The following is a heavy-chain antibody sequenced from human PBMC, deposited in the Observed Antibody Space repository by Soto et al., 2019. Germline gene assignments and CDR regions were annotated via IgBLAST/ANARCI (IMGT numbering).Heavy chain of an antibody. CDR2: ISYDGSNK. J-gene: IGHJ4*02. D-gene: IGHD3-10*01. Sequence: QVQLVESGGGVVQPGRSLRLSCAASGFTFSSYGMHWVRQAPGKGLEWVAVISYDGSNKYYADSVKGRFTISRDNSKNTLYLQMKSLRAEDTAVYYCAKYLLWFGGPPRGKWGQGTLVTVSS. CDR1: GFTFSSYG. V-gene: IGHV3-30*18. CDR3: AKYLLWFGGPPRGK.